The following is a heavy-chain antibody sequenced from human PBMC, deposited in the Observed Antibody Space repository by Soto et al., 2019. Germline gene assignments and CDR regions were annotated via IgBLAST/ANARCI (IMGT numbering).Heavy chain of an antibody. J-gene: IGHJ4*02. V-gene: IGHV3-23*01. CDR2: IGDSGGMP. D-gene: IGHD3-10*01. CDR3: AKVISTGIHRGYLDY. Sequence: EVQLLESGGGLVQPGGSLRLSCAASGFTFSNNAMSWVRQAPGKGLEWVSLIGDSGGMPYYPESVKGRFTISRDTSRNTLYLQMNSLRVADTAGYYSAKVISTGIHRGYLDYWGQGTLVAVSS. CDR1: GFTFSNNA.